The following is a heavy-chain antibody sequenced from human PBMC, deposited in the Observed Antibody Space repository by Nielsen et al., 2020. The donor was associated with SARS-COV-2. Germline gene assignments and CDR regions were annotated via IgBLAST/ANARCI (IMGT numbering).Heavy chain of an antibody. V-gene: IGHV3-21*01. Sequence: GESLKISCAASGFTFSSYSMNWVRQAPGKGLEWVSSISSSSSYIYYADSVKGRFTISRDNAKNSLYLQMNSLRAEDTAVYYCARDPSGGFDPWGQGTLVTVSS. CDR3: ARDPSGGFDP. D-gene: IGHD3-10*01. J-gene: IGHJ5*02. CDR2: ISSSSSYI. CDR1: GFTFSSYS.